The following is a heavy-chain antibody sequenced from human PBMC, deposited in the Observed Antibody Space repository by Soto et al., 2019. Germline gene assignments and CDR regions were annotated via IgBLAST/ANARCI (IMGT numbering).Heavy chain of an antibody. CDR2: INHSGST. J-gene: IGHJ6*03. Sequence: SEPMPLTWAVFCGSFSGYYWSCIRQPTGKGLEWIGEINHSGSTNYNPSLKSRVTISVDTSKNQFSLKLSSVTAADTAVYYCARGAYDYIWGSYRHYYMDVWGKGTTVTVSS. D-gene: IGHD3-16*02. CDR1: CGSFSGYY. V-gene: IGHV4-34*01. CDR3: ARGAYDYIWGSYRHYYMDV.